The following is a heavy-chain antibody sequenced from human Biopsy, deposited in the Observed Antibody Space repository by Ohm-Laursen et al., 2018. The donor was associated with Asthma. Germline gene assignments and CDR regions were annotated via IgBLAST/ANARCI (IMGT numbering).Heavy chain of an antibody. CDR1: GFTFSSYA. J-gene: IGHJ1*01. CDR2: ISGSGGST. CDR3: ARTFHFWSPYHAEHYQL. D-gene: IGHD3-3*01. V-gene: IGHV3-23*01. Sequence: GSLRLSCAAPGFTFSSYAMSWVRQAPGKGLEWVSAISGSGGSTYYADSVKGRFTISRDNAKNLLFLQMNSLRAEDTAVYYCARTFHFWSPYHAEHYQLWGQGTLVTVSS.